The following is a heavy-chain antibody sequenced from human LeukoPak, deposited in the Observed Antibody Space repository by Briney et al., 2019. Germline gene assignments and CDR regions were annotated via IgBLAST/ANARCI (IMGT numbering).Heavy chain of an antibody. D-gene: IGHD3-10*01. CDR1: AFTFSSYA. Sequence: PGGSLRLSCVASAFTFSSYAMSWVRQAPGKGLEWGSAISRSGGSTYYADSVKGRFTISRDNSKNTLYLQMNSLRAEDTAVYYCANYRSRFGESNPQYFDYWGQGNLVTVSS. CDR2: ISRSGGST. V-gene: IGHV3-23*01. CDR3: ANYRSRFGESNPQYFDY. J-gene: IGHJ4*02.